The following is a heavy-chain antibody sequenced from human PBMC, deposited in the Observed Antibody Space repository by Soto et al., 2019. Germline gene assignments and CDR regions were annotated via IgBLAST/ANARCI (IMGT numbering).Heavy chain of an antibody. J-gene: IGHJ5*02. V-gene: IGHV4-4*07. D-gene: IGHD2-2*02. CDR3: ARDQQDDIVVVPAAIAPTGWFDP. CDR2: IYTSGST. Sequence: QVQLQESGPGLVKPSETLSLTCTVSGGSISSYYWSWIRQPAGKGLEWIGRIYTSGSTNYNPSLKSRVTMSVDTSKNQFSLKLSSVTAADTAVYYCARDQQDDIVVVPAAIAPTGWFDPWGQGTLVTVSS. CDR1: GGSISSYY.